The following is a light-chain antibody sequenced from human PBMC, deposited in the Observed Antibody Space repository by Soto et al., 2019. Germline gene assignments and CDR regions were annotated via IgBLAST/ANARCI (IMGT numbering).Light chain of an antibody. CDR1: SSDVGGYNY. CDR3: SSYTSSSTLVV. J-gene: IGLJ2*01. Sequence: QSALTQPASVSGSPGQSITISCTGTSSDVGGYNYVSWYQQHPGKAPKLMIYDVSNRPSGVSNRFSGSKSGNTASQTISGLQAADEADYYCSSYTSSSTLVVFGGGTKLTVL. CDR2: DVS. V-gene: IGLV2-14*01.